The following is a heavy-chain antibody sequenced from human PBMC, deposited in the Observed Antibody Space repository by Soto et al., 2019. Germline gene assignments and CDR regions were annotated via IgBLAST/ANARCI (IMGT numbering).Heavy chain of an antibody. CDR2: INAGNGNT. CDR3: ARERGGRYYDILSTDLALDY. J-gene: IGHJ4*02. D-gene: IGHD3-9*01. CDR1: GYTFTSYA. V-gene: IGHV1-3*01. Sequence: GASVKVSCKASGYTFTSYAMHWVRQAPGQRLEWMGWINAGNGNTKYSQKFQGRVTITRDTSASTAYMELSGLRSEDTAVYYCARERGGRYYDILSTDLALDYWGQGTLVTVSS.